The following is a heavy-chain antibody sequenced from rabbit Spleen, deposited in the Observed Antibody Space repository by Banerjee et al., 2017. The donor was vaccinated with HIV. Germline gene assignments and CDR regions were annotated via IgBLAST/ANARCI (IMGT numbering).Heavy chain of an antibody. CDR2: IDTGSSGFT. J-gene: IGHJ3*01. CDR1: GFSFSSNW. Sequence: QEQLVESGGGLVQPEGSLTLTCTVSGFSFSSNWICWVRQAPGKGLEWIACIDTGSSGFTYFASWAKGRFTISRASSTTVFLQVTRLTVADTATYFCARDLPEIVGWKFGFWGPGTLVT. V-gene: IGHV1S45*01. CDR3: ARDLPEIVGWKFGF. D-gene: IGHD1-1*01.